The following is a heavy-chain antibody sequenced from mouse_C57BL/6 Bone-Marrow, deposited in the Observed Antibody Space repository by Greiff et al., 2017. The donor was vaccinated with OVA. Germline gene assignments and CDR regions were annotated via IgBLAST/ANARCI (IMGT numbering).Heavy chain of an antibody. V-gene: IGHV5-12*01. Sequence: EVKLMESGGGLVQPGGSLKLSCAASGFTFSDYYMYWVRLTPEKRLEWVAYISNGGGSTYYPDTVKGRFTISRDNAKNTLYLQMSRLKSEDTAMYYCARFYYDYDGAMDYWGQGTSVTVSS. D-gene: IGHD2-4*01. J-gene: IGHJ4*01. CDR1: GFTFSDYY. CDR3: ARFYYDYDGAMDY. CDR2: ISNGGGST.